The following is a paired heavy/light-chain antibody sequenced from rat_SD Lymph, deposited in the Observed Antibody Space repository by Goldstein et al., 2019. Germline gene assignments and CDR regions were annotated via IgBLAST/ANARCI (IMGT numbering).Heavy chain of an antibody. CDR3: ARHAGGSDYTIAARNYFDY. D-gene: IGHD1-2*01. J-gene: IGHJ2*01. CDR1: GFTFSNYG. V-gene: IGHV5-34*01. CDR2: ISSSSSYI. Sequence: EVQLVESGGGLVQPGRSLKLSCLASGFTFSNYGMNWIRQAPGKGLEWVASISSSSSYIYYADTVKGRFTISRDNAKNTLYLQMTSLRSEDTALYYCARHAGGSDYTIAARNYFDYWGQGVMVTVSS.
Light chain of an antibody. CDR2: YAS. J-gene: IGKJ5*01. CDR3: LQDSEYPT. Sequence: DIQMTQSPASLSASLGETVSIECLASEDIYNNLAWYQQKPGKSPQLLIYYASSLQDGVPSRFSGSGSGTQYSLKINSLESEDAATYFCLQDSEYPTFGSGTKLEIK. CDR1: EDIYNN. V-gene: IGKV12S30*01.